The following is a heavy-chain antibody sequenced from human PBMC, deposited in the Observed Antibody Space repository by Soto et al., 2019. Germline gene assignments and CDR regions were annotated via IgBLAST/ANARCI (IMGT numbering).Heavy chain of an antibody. CDR2: ISTYNGNT. CDR1: ENTFSNYI. V-gene: IGHV1-18*04. D-gene: IGHD2-2*01. J-gene: IGHJ4*02. Sequence: VASVKVSCKASENTFSNYIISWLRQAPGQGLEWMGWISTYNGNTDYEQKFQGRVTLTTDPSTYTALMELRSLRSDDTAVYYCARGLLVRRTSALGYWGQGTLVTVSS. CDR3: ARGLLVRRTSALGY.